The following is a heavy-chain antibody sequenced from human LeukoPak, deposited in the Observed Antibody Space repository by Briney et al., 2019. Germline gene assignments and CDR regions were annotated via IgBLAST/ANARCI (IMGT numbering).Heavy chain of an antibody. CDR3: AKDSGSTNIVVVTAILDYYFYYMDV. D-gene: IGHD2-21*02. Sequence: TGGSLRLSCAASGFTFSSYAMHWVRQAPGKGLEYVSAISSNGGSTYYANSVKGRFTISRDNSKNTLYLQMNSLRAEDTAVYYCAKDSGSTNIVVVTAILDYYFYYMDVWGKGTTVTISS. J-gene: IGHJ6*03. CDR1: GFTFSSYA. CDR2: ISSNGGST. V-gene: IGHV3-64*01.